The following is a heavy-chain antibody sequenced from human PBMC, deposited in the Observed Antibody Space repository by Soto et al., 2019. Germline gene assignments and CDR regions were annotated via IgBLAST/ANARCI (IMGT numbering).Heavy chain of an antibody. D-gene: IGHD6-19*01. CDR3: ARDPSPYTSGWYGVDF. Sequence: QVQLVESGGGVVQPGRSLRLSCAASGFMFSAYAMLWVRQAPGKGLEWVAAISYDGTNKYYADSVKGRFTITRDNSKNTRFLQMNSLRAEDTAVYYCARDPSPYTSGWYGVDFWGHGTLVTVSS. J-gene: IGHJ4*01. CDR1: GFMFSAYA. V-gene: IGHV3-30*04. CDR2: ISYDGTNK.